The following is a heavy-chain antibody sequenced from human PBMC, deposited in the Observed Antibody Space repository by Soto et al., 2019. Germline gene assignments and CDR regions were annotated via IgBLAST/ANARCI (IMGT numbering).Heavy chain of an antibody. CDR1: GYDFNTNW. Sequence: GESLKISCRGSGYDFNTNWFGWVRQLPGRGLEWVGIMYPGDSDTRLLPSLQVHVTLSADVAVSTAFLQWRSLKTSDSGLYFCARLPRDCNSTSCYYADRWGQGTSGAVSS. D-gene: IGHD2-2*01. J-gene: IGHJ6*01. V-gene: IGHV5-51*01. CDR2: MYPGDSDT. CDR3: ARLPRDCNSTSCYYADR.